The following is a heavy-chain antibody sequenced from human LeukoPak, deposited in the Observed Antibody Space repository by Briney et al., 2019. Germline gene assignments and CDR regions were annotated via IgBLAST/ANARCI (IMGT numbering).Heavy chain of an antibody. V-gene: IGHV1-18*01. J-gene: IGHJ4*02. CDR3: ARVVYYGSSGYPNKFPYFDY. D-gene: IGHD3-22*01. Sequence: ASVKVSCKASGYTFTSYGISWVRQAPGQGLEWMGWISAYNGNTNYAQKLQGRVTMTTDTSTSTAYMELRSLRSDDTAVYYCARVVYYGSSGYPNKFPYFDYWGQGTLVTVSS. CDR2: ISAYNGNT. CDR1: GYTFTSYG.